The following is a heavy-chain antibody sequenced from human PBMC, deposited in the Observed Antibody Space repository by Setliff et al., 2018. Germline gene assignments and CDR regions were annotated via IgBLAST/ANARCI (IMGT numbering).Heavy chain of an antibody. CDR1: RITFSSFA. CDR3: AKDKIWSLDD. D-gene: IGHD2-8*02. Sequence: PGGSLRLSCAASRITFSSFAMHWVRQAPGKGLEWVGFIRFDGTIKYYADSVKGRFTISRDNSKNTPYLEMNSPRSEDTGIYYCAKDKIWSLDDWGQGTLVT. V-gene: IGHV3-30*02. CDR2: IRFDGTIK. J-gene: IGHJ1*01.